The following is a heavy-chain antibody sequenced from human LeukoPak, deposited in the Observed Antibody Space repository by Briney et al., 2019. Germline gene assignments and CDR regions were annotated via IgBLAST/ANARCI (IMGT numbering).Heavy chain of an antibody. J-gene: IGHJ6*02. Sequence: ASVKVSCKASGYSITTDAMNWVRQAPGQGREWMGWINTNTGNPTYAQGFIGRFVFSLDTSVSTAYLQISSLKAEDTAVYYYARLRYYGMDVWGQGTTVTVSS. CDR1: GYSITTDA. V-gene: IGHV7-4-1*02. CDR3: ARLRYYGMDV. CDR2: INTNTGNP.